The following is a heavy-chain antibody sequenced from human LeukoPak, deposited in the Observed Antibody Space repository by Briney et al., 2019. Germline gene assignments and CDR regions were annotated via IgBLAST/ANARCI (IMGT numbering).Heavy chain of an antibody. Sequence: PGGSLRLSCAASGFTVSSNYMSWVRQAPGKGPEWVSVIYSGGSTYHADSVRGRFTISGDNSKNTLYLQMNSLRADDTAVYYCARSPYGDSTGPYYFDSWGQGTLVTVSS. V-gene: IGHV3-66*01. CDR3: ARSPYGDSTGPYYFDS. CDR2: IYSGGST. CDR1: GFTVSSNY. D-gene: IGHD4-17*01. J-gene: IGHJ4*02.